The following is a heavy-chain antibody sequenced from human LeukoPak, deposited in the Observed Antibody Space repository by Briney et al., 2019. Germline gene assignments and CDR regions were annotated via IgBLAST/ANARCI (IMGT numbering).Heavy chain of an antibody. CDR3: AKLAGPIDY. CDR1: GFTFSSYA. V-gene: IGHV3-23*01. Sequence: GGSLRLSCAASGFTFSSYAMSWVRQAPGKGLQWVSSITSSGRSTYYADSVKGRFTISRDNSKNTLYLQMNSLRAEDTAVLYCAKLAGPIDYWGQGTLVTVSS. J-gene: IGHJ4*02. D-gene: IGHD6-19*01. CDR2: ITSSGRST.